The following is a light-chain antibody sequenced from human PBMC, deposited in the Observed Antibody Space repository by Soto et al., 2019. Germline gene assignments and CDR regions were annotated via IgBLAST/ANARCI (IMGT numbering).Light chain of an antibody. CDR2: EVN. V-gene: IGLV2-8*01. CDR1: SSDIGTYNS. CDR3: SSYADDDSWV. Sequence: QSALTQPPSASGSPGQSVTISCTGTSSDIGTYNSVSWYQHHPGKAPKLMIYEVNKRPSGVPDRFSGSKSGKTASLTVSGLQAGDEADYYCSSYADDDSWVFGGGTK. J-gene: IGLJ2*01.